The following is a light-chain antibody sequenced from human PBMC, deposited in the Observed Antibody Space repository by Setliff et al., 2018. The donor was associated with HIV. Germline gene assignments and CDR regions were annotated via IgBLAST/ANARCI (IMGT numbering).Light chain of an antibody. CDR2: DVS. J-gene: IGLJ1*01. CDR1: SSDVGGYNY. Sequence: QSALIQPASVSGSPGQSITISCTGTSSDVGGYNYVSWYQQHPGKAPKLMIYDVSNRPSGVSNRFSGSKSGNTASLTISGLQAEDEADYYCSPYTSSSILYVFGTGTKVTVL. V-gene: IGLV2-14*03. CDR3: SPYTSSSILYV.